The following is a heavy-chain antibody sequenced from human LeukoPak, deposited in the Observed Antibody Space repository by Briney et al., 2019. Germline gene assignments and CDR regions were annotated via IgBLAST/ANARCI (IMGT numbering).Heavy chain of an antibody. Sequence: KSSQTLSLTCTVSGGSISSGDYYWSWIRQPPGKGLEWIGYIYYSGSTYYNPSLKSRVTISVDTSKNQFSLKLSSVTAADTAVYYCARGARAGYNLEPFDYWGQGTLVTVSS. D-gene: IGHD5-24*01. J-gene: IGHJ4*02. V-gene: IGHV4-30-4*01. CDR1: GGSISSGDYY. CDR3: ARGARAGYNLEPFDY. CDR2: IYYSGST.